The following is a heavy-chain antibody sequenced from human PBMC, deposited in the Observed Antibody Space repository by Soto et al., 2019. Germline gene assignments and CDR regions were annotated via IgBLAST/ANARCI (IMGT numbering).Heavy chain of an antibody. CDR2: ISYDGSNK. Sequence: PGGSLRLSCAASGFTFSSYAMHWVRQAPGKGLEWVAVISYDGSNKYYADSVKGRFTISRDNSKNTLYLQMNSLRAEDTAVYYCAREYMRGYFDWLSAFDYWGQGTLVTVSS. D-gene: IGHD3-9*01. CDR3: AREYMRGYFDWLSAFDY. V-gene: IGHV3-30-3*01. CDR1: GFTFSSYA. J-gene: IGHJ4*02.